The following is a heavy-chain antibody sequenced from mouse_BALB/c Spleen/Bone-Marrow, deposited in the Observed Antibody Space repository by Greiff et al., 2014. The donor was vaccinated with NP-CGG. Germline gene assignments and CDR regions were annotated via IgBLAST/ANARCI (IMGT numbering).Heavy chain of an antibody. V-gene: IGHV14-3*02. D-gene: IGHD2-3*01. CDR1: GFNIKDTY. Sequence: VQLKESGAELVKPGASVKLSCTASGFNIKDTYMHWVKQRPEQGLEWIGRIDPANGNTKYDPKFQGKATITADTSSNTAYLQLSSLTTEDPAVYYCARRGDGYYAWFAYWGQGTLVTVSA. CDR3: ARRGDGYYAWFAY. J-gene: IGHJ3*01. CDR2: IDPANGNT.